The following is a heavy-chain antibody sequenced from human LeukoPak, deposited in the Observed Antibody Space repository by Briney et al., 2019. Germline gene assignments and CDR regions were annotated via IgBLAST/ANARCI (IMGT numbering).Heavy chain of an antibody. CDR1: GYTFTDYW. D-gene: IGHD3-22*01. Sequence: GESLKISCQASGYTFTDYWVGWVRQVPGKGLEWMGIIYPDDSDTRYSPSFQGQVTISVDKSISTAYLQWSSLQASDTAIYYCARQYDGSSSYYHNWFDPWGQGTLVTVSS. CDR2: IYPDDSDT. V-gene: IGHV5-51*01. CDR3: ARQYDGSSSYYHNWFDP. J-gene: IGHJ5*02.